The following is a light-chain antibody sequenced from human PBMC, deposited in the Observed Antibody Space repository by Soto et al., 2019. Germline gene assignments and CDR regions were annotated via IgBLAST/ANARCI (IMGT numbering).Light chain of an antibody. CDR3: RAYTTRIALYV. CDR1: SSDVGEYKY. V-gene: IGLV2-14*03. J-gene: IGLJ1*01. CDR2: DVS. Sequence: QSVLTHPASVSGSPGQSITISCTEISSDVGEYKYVSWYQQHPGTAPKLIIYDVSNRPSGVSNRFSGSKSGSTASLTISGLQAEDEPDHYCRAYTTRIALYVFGAGPKVNV.